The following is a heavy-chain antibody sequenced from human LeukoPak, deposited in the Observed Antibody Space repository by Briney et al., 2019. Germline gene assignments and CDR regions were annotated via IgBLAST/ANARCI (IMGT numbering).Heavy chain of an antibody. D-gene: IGHD6-13*01. CDR1: GYTFTSYD. J-gene: IGHJ6*02. V-gene: IGHV1-8*01. Sequence: ASVKVSCKASGYTFTSYDINCVRQATGQGLEWMGWMNPNSCNTGYAQKFQGRVTMTRNTSISTAYMELSSLRSEDTAVYYCARVYSSSWLLPHYYYYYGMDVWGQGTTVTVSS. CDR2: MNPNSCNT. CDR3: ARVYSSSWLLPHYYYYYGMDV.